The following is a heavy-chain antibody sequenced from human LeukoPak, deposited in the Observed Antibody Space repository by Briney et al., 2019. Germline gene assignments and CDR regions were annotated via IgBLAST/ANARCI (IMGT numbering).Heavy chain of an antibody. Sequence: HPGGSLRLSCAASGFTFSSYGMHWVRQAPGKGLEWVAVIWYDGSNKYYADSVKGRFTISRDNSKNTLYLQMNSLRAEDTAVYYCARGGIAVAQPIDYWGQGTLVTVSS. V-gene: IGHV3-33*01. J-gene: IGHJ4*02. CDR2: IWYDGSNK. D-gene: IGHD6-19*01. CDR3: ARGGIAVAQPIDY. CDR1: GFTFSSYG.